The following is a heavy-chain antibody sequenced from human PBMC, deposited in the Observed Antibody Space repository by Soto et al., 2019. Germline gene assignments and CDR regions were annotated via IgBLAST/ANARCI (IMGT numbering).Heavy chain of an antibody. CDR3: ARDGHPFSSMEPGPIDY. CDR1: GFTFDDYA. Sequence: GGSLRLSCAASGFTFDDYAMHWVRQAPGKGLEWVSGISWNSGSIGYADSVRGRFTISRDNSKNTLYLQMNSLRAEDTAVYYCARDGHPFSSMEPGPIDYWGQGTLVTVSS. J-gene: IGHJ4*02. V-gene: IGHV3-9*01. CDR2: ISWNSGSI. D-gene: IGHD2-2*01.